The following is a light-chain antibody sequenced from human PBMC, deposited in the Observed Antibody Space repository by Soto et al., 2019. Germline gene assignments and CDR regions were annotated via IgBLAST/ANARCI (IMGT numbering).Light chain of an antibody. CDR2: DAS. Sequence: DIQMTQSPSTLSASVGDRVTISCRASQTISNWLAWYQQKPGKAPKLLIYDASSLESGVPSRFSGSGSGTEFTLTISGLQPDDFATYYCQRYNSYSRTFGQGTKV. CDR1: QTISNW. CDR3: QRYNSYSRT. J-gene: IGKJ1*01. V-gene: IGKV1-5*01.